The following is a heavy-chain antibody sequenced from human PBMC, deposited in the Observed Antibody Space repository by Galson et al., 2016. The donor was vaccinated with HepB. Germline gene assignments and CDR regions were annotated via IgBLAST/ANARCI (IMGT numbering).Heavy chain of an antibody. D-gene: IGHD1-26*01. CDR2: IQDTANT. J-gene: IGHJ4*02. CDR1: GGSLSSDNYF. Sequence: SETLSLTCTVSGGSLSSDNYFWSWDRLPPGKGLEWIGFIQDTANTNCNPSLKSRVTISIDRSKNQLSLKLSSVTAAETAVYYCARDQHGSYMPHWGLGTLVTVSS. CDR3: ARDQHGSYMPH. V-gene: IGHV4-61*01.